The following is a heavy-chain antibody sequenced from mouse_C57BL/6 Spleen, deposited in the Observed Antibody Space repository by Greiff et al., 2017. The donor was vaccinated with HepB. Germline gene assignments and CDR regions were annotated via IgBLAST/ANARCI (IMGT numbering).Heavy chain of an antibody. Sequence: QVQLQQSGAELVKPGASVKISCKASGYTFSDYSMNWVKQRPGQGLEWIGRFYPGDGDTKYNGKFKGKATLTADKSSSTAYMQLSSVTSEDSAVYFCANHYYGSPYAMDYWGQGTSVTVSS. D-gene: IGHD1-1*01. CDR1: GYTFSDYS. J-gene: IGHJ4*01. V-gene: IGHV1-80*01. CDR3: ANHYYGSPYAMDY. CDR2: FYPGDGDT.